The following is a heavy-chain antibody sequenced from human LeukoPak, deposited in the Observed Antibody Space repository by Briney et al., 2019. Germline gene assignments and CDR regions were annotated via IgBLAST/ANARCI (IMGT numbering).Heavy chain of an antibody. CDR1: GFTFNYYD. J-gene: IGHJ4*02. CDR3: AGYYFGPGSNYNKGIY. CDR2: IRTTGDT. Sequence: GGSLRLSCAVSGFTFNYYDMHWVRQAPGKRLEWVSAIRTTGDTHYPDSVKGRFTISRDNSKNTLYLQMNSLRAEDTAVYYCAGYYFGPGSNYNKGIYWGQEPRVTVSP. V-gene: IGHV3-13*01. D-gene: IGHD3-10*01.